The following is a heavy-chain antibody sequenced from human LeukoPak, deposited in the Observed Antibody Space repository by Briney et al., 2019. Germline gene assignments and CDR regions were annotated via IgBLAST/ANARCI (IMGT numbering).Heavy chain of an antibody. CDR1: GGSISSSNW. J-gene: IGHJ5*02. CDR2: IYDSGST. Sequence: SETLSLTCAVSGGSISSSNWWSWVRQPPGKGLEWIGSIYDSGSTYYNPSLKSRVTISVDTSKNQFSLKLNSETAADTAVYYCARHYGPWGQGTLVTVSS. CDR3: ARHYGP. V-gene: IGHV4-39*01. D-gene: IGHD3-10*01.